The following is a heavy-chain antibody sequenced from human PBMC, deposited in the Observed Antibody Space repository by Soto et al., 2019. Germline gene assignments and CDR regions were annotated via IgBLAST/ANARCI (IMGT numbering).Heavy chain of an antibody. J-gene: IGHJ3*01. V-gene: IGHV3-30*04. CDR2: ISYDGRQM. Sequence: QVQLVESGGGVVHPGGSLRLSCAASGFTFSFYAMHWVRQAPGKGQEWVAVISYDGRQMFFTESVKGRISISRDNSKNTLFLQLDSLRPEDTAVYYCARIAHFRPVIQAMTVAGSRDATFDLWGQGTLVTVSS. CDR3: ARIAHFRPVIQAMTVAGSRDATFDL. D-gene: IGHD6-19*01. CDR1: GFTFSFYA.